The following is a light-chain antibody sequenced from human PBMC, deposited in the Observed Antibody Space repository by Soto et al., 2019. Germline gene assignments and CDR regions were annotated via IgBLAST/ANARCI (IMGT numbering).Light chain of an antibody. CDR1: QSVSSN. J-gene: IGKJ5*01. CDR2: GAS. CDR3: QQRSNWPPIT. Sequence: EIVLTQSPGTLSLSPGERATLSCRASQSVSSNLVWYQQKPGQAPSLLIYGASKRATGIPARFSGSGSGTDFTLTISSLEPEDLAVYYCQQRSNWPPITFGQGTRLEIK. V-gene: IGKV3-11*01.